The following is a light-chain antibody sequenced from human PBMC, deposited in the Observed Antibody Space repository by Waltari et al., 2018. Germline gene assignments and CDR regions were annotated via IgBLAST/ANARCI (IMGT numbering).Light chain of an antibody. CDR2: QNN. CDR3: QAWDSNTYV. CDR1: KLGAKY. V-gene: IGLV3-1*01. J-gene: IGLJ1*01. Sequence: SYDLTQPPSLSVSPGQTASITCSGDKLGAKYACWYQQKPGQSPVLVIYQNNKRPSGIPERFSGSNSGNTATLTISGTQAMDEADYYCQAWDSNTYVFGTGTKVTVL.